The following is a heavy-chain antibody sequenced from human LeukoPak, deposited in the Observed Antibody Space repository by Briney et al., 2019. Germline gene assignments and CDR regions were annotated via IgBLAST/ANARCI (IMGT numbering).Heavy chain of an antibody. CDR1: GYTFTSYD. CDR3: ARGPSSYYYGSGSYYNPFDY. CDR2: MNPNSGNT. Sequence: ASVKVSCKASGYTFTSYDISWVRQATGQGLEWMGWMNPNSGNTGYAQKFQGRVTMTRNTSISTAYMELSSLRSEDTAVYYCARGPSSYYYGSGSYYNPFDYWGQGTLVTVSS. J-gene: IGHJ4*02. D-gene: IGHD3-10*01. V-gene: IGHV1-8*01.